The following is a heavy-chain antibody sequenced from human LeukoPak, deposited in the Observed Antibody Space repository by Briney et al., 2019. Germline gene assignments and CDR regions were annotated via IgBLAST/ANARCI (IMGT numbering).Heavy chain of an antibody. D-gene: IGHD5-18*01. V-gene: IGHV1-2*02. CDR3: ARDPSSAMGGR. J-gene: IGHJ4*02. CDR1: GYSFTGYY. Sequence: GASVKVSCKASGYSFTGYYMHWVRQAPGQGLEWMGWINPNSGDTKYAQKFQGRVTMTRDTSISTAYMELRSLRSDDTAVYYCARDPSSAMGGRWGQGTLVTVSS. CDR2: INPNSGDT.